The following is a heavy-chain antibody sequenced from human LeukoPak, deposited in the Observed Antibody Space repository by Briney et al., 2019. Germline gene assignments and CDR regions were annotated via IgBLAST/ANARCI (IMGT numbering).Heavy chain of an antibody. CDR1: GFTFSTYA. D-gene: IGHD6-13*01. CDR2: ISASSSYT. Sequence: PGGSLRLSCSASGFTFSTYAMTWVRQAPGKGLEWVSYISASSSYTSYADSVKGRFTISRDNAKNSLYLQMNSLRAEDTAVYYCARRESSSWYFVDYWGQGTLVTVSS. V-gene: IGHV3-11*03. CDR3: ARRESSSWYFVDY. J-gene: IGHJ4*02.